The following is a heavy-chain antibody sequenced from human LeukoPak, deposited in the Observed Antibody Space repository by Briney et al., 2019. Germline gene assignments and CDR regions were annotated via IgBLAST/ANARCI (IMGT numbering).Heavy chain of an antibody. CDR1: GFTFSSYE. D-gene: IGHD2-2*01. V-gene: IGHV3-48*03. J-gene: IGHJ4*02. CDR3: AREYCSSTSCYAFDY. Sequence: PGGSLRLSCAASGFTFSSYEMNWVRQAPGKGLEWVSYISSSGSTIYYADSVKGRFTISRDNAKNSLYLQTNSLRAEDTAVYYCAREYCSSTSCYAFDYWGQGTLVTVSS. CDR2: ISSSGSTI.